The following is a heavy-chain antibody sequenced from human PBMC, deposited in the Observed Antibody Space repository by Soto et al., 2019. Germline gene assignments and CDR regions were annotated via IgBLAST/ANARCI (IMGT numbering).Heavy chain of an antibody. D-gene: IGHD2-15*01. V-gene: IGHV3-73*01. Sequence: EVQLVESGGGLVQPGGSLKLSCAASGFTFSGSVMYWVRQTSGKGLEWVGRIRSKADSYATAYAASVKGRFTISRDDSKNTVYLQMNSLNTEDTAVYYCSRNIDYAFDIWGQGTMVTVSS. J-gene: IGHJ3*02. CDR2: IRSKADSYAT. CDR1: GFTFSGSV. CDR3: SRNIDYAFDI.